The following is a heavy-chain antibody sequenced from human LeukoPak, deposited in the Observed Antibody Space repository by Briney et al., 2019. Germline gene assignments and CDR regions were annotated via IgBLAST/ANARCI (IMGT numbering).Heavy chain of an antibody. CDR3: ARDPDYYDSSGYYYADAFDI. CDR1: GFTFSSYS. J-gene: IGHJ3*02. D-gene: IGHD3-22*01. V-gene: IGHV3-21*01. CDR2: ISSSSSYI. Sequence: GGSLRLSCAASGFTFSSYSMNWVRQAPGKGREWVSSISSSSSYIYYADSVKGRFTISRDNAKNSLYLQMNSLRAEDTAVYYCARDPDYYDSSGYYYADAFDIWGQGTMVTVSS.